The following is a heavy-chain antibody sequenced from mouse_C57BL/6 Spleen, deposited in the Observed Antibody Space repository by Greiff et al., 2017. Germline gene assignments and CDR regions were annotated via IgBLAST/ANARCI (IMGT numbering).Heavy chain of an antibody. CDR1: GFNITDYY. J-gene: IGHJ4*01. D-gene: IGHD2-4*01. V-gene: IGHV14-1*01. Sequence: EVKLMESGAELVRPGASVKLSCTASGFNITDYYMHWVKQRPEQGLEWIGRIDPEDGDTEYAPKFQGKATMTADTSSNTAYLQLSSLTSEYTAVYYCTNYYDSAMDYWGQGTSVTVSS. CDR2: IDPEDGDT. CDR3: TNYYDSAMDY.